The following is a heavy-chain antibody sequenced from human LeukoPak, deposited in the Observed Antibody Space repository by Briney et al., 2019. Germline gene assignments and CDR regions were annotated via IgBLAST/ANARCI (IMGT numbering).Heavy chain of an antibody. V-gene: IGHV4-4*07. D-gene: IGHD3-10*01. J-gene: IGHJ6*04. CDR2: IYTSGST. Sequence: SETLSLTCTVSGGSISSYYWSWIRQPAGKGLEWIGRIYTSGSTNYNPSLKSRVTMSVDTSKNQFSLKLSSVTAADTAVYYCARGVHYYGSGSYYNGGYYYGMDVWGKGTTVTVSS. CDR1: GGSISSYY. CDR3: ARGVHYYGSGSYYNGGYYYGMDV.